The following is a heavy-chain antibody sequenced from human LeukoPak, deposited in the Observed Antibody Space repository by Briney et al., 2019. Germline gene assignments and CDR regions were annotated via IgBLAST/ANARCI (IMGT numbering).Heavy chain of an antibody. CDR3: AKDIMRYSSSWWELDP. V-gene: IGHV3-9*01. CDR1: GFTFDEYA. Sequence: GGSLRLSCAASGFTFDEYAMHWVRQVPGKGLEWVSGISWNSINIGYVDSVKGRFTISRDNAKNSLDLEMNSLRAEDTALYYCAKDIMRYSSSWWELDPWGQGTRVTVSS. J-gene: IGHJ5*02. D-gene: IGHD6-13*01. CDR2: ISWNSINI.